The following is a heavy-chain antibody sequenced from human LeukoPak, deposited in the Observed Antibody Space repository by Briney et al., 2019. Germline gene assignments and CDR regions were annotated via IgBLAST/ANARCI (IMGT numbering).Heavy chain of an antibody. D-gene: IGHD4-11*01. CDR1: GYTFTSYD. CDR3: SRVGYSNSYDY. CDR2: MNPNSGNT. J-gene: IGHJ4*02. Sequence: ASVKVSCKASGYTFTSYDINWVRQATGQGLERMGWMNPNSGNTGYAQNFQGRVTITWSTSISTAYMELNSLRSDDTAVYYCSRVGYSNSYDYWGQGTPVTVSS. V-gene: IGHV1-8*01.